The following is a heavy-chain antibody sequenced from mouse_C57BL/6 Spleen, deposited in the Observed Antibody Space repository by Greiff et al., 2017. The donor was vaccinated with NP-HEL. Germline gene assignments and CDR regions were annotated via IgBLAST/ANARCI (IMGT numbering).Heavy chain of an antibody. CDR3: ARNTGTAWFAY. Sequence: QVHVKQPGAELVRPGSSVKLSCKASGYTFTSYWMHWVKQRPIQGLEWIGNIDPSDSETHYNQKFKDKATLTVDKSSSTAYMQLSSLTSEDSAVYYCARNTGTAWFAYWGQGTLVTVSA. V-gene: IGHV1-52*01. D-gene: IGHD4-1*01. CDR1: GYTFTSYW. CDR2: IDPSDSET. J-gene: IGHJ3*01.